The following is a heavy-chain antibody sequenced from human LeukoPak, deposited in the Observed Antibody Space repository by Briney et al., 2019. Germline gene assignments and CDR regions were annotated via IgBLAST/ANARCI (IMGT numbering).Heavy chain of an antibody. V-gene: IGHV3-11*04. J-gene: IGHJ3*02. Sequence: GGSLRLSCAASGFTFSDYYMSWVRQAPGKKLEWLSKISSSDSTIYCADSVKGRFTISRDNAKNSLYLEMNSLRAEDTAVYYCARDRGWFDAFDIWGQGTMVTVSS. CDR3: ARDRGWFDAFDI. D-gene: IGHD3-10*01. CDR2: ISSSDSTI. CDR1: GFTFSDYY.